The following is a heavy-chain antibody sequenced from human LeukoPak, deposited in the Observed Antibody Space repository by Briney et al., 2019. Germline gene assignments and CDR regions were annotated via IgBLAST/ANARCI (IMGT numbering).Heavy chain of an antibody. D-gene: IGHD4-17*01. CDR1: GYTFTGYY. Sequence: GASVKVSCKTSGYTFTGYYMHWVRQAPGQGPEWMGRINPNSGGTSCAQKFQGRVTMTRDTSISTVYMELSSLRSEDTAVYYCAGVRDYGDYVHFNYWGQGTLVTVSS. J-gene: IGHJ4*02. V-gene: IGHV1-2*06. CDR2: INPNSGGT. CDR3: AGVRDYGDYVHFNY.